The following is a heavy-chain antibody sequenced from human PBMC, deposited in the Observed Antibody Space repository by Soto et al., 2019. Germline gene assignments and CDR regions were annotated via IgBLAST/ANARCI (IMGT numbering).Heavy chain of an antibody. Sequence: SETLSLTCTVSGGSVSSGSYYWSWIRQPPGKGLEWIGYIYYSGSTNYNPSLKSRVTISVDTSKNQFSLKLSSVTAADTAVYYCARSPSCSGGSCPGAHWLDPWGQGTLVTVSS. J-gene: IGHJ5*02. V-gene: IGHV4-61*01. CDR3: ARSPSCSGGSCPGAHWLDP. D-gene: IGHD2-15*01. CDR2: IYYSGST. CDR1: GGSVSSGSYY.